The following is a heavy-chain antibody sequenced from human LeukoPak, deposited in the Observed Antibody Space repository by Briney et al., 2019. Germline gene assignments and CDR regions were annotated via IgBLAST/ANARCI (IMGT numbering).Heavy chain of an antibody. Sequence: PGGSLRLSCAASGFTFSGSAMHWVRQASGKGLEWVGRIRSKANSYATAYAASVEGRFTISRDDSKNTAYLQMNSLKTEDTAVYYCTTNDYYYDSSGYYYVDYWGQGTLVTVSS. J-gene: IGHJ4*02. CDR3: TTNDYYYDSSGYYYVDY. CDR1: GFTFSGSA. V-gene: IGHV3-73*01. CDR2: IRSKANSYAT. D-gene: IGHD3-22*01.